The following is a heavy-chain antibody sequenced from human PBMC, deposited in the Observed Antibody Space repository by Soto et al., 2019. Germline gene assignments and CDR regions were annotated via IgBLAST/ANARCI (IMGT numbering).Heavy chain of an antibody. CDR1: GFTFSSSA. V-gene: IGHV3-23*01. D-gene: IGHD6-13*01. Sequence: GGSLRLSCAASGFTFSSSAMSWVRQVPGKGLEWVSAISGSGGTTYYADSVKGRFTISRDNSKNTLYLLLNSLRAEDTAVYYCAMGLAAAGPFDYWGQGTLVTVSS. CDR3: AMGLAAAGPFDY. J-gene: IGHJ4*02. CDR2: ISGSGGTT.